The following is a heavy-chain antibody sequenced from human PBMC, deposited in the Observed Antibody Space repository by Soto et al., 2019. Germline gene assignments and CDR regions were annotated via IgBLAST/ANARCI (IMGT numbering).Heavy chain of an antibody. V-gene: IGHV3-21*01. J-gene: IGHJ4*02. D-gene: IGHD4-17*01. CDR2: IISSSSYI. CDR1: VFSFSSYS. CDR3: ARDLGDYPLCYFDY. Sequence: GSRRLSCAASVFSFSSYSINWVRQAPGKGLEWVSSIISSSSYIYYADSVKGRFTIYRDNAKNSLYLQMNSLRAEDTAVYYCARDLGDYPLCYFDYWGQGTLVTVSS.